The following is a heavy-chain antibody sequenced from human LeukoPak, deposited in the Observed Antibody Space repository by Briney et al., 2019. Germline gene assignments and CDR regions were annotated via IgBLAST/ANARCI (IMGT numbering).Heavy chain of an antibody. CDR1: GYTFTSYD. Sequence: ASVKVSCKASGYTFTSYDIKWVRQATGQKLEWRGWMNPNSGNTNYAQKLQGRVTMTTDTSTSTAYMELRSLRSDDTAVYYCARGASYDFWSGYLEYFQHWGQGTLVTVSS. V-gene: IGHV1-8*01. J-gene: IGHJ1*01. CDR3: ARGASYDFWSGYLEYFQH. CDR2: MNPNSGNT. D-gene: IGHD3-3*01.